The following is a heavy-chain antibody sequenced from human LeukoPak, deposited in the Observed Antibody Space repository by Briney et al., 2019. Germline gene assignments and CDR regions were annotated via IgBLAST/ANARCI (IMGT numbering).Heavy chain of an antibody. CDR3: AKCYYDSSGYYHSYYYYGMDV. CDR2: ISGDGGST. CDR1: GFTFDDYA. J-gene: IGHJ6*02. Sequence: GGSLRLSCAASGFTFDDYAMHWVRQAPGKGLEWVSLISGDGGSTYYADSVKGRFTISRDNSKNSLYLQMSSLRTEDTALYYCAKCYYDSSGYYHSYYYYGMDVWGQGTTVTVSS. V-gene: IGHV3-43*02. D-gene: IGHD3-22*01.